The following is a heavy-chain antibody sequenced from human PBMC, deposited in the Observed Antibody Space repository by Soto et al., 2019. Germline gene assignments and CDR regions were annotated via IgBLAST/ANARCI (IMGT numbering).Heavy chain of an antibody. CDR2: IFHSGST. CDR3: ARDRYYGSGTYYNFYSGMDV. Sequence: QVQLQESGPGLVKPSQTLSLTCTVSGGSINSGDYYWTWVRQPPGKGLEWIGNIFHSGSTYYTPSLQSRVTISLDTSKNHFSPKLSSVTPADTAVYYCARDRYYGSGTYYNFYSGMDVWGQGTTVTVSS. V-gene: IGHV4-30-4*01. J-gene: IGHJ6*02. D-gene: IGHD3-10*01. CDR1: GGSINSGDYY.